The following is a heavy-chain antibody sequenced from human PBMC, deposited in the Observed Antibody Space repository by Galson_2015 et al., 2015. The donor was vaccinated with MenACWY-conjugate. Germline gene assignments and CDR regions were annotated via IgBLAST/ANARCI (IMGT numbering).Heavy chain of an antibody. CDR1: GYTFTSYY. J-gene: IGHJ4*02. CDR2: INPSGGST. Sequence: SVKVSCKASGYTFTSYYMHWVRQAPGQGLEWMRIINPSGGSTSYAQKFQGRVTMTRDTSTSTVYMELSSLRSEDTAVYYCASFPPYYGSGSYYNWGDYWGQGTLVTVSS. CDR3: ASFPPYYGSGSYYNWGDY. D-gene: IGHD3-10*01. V-gene: IGHV1-46*03.